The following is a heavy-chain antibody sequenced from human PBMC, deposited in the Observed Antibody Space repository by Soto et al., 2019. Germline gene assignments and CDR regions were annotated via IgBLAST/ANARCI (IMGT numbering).Heavy chain of an antibody. J-gene: IGHJ6*03. CDR1: GGSFSGYY. CDR3: ARGIADIVVVVEATDYYMDV. V-gene: IGHV4-34*01. CDR2: INHSGST. D-gene: IGHD2-15*01. Sequence: QVQLQQWGAGLLKPSETLSLTCAVYGGSFSGYYWSWIRQPPGKGLEWIGEINHSGSTNYNPSLKSRVPISVDTSKNQFSLKLSSVTAADTAVYYCARGIADIVVVVEATDYYMDVWGKGTTVTVSS.